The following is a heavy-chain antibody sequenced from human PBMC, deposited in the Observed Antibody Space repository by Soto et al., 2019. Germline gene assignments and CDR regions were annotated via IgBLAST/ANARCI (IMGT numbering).Heavy chain of an antibody. CDR3: ARGQFHHVSNYYYALDV. J-gene: IGHJ6*02. V-gene: IGHV1-69*01. CDR1: GGTFSSYA. CDR2: FIPMFNRP. Sequence: QVQLVQSGAEVKKPGSSVKVSCKASGGTFSSYAISWVRQAPGQGLEWMGGFIPMFNRPHSARKFQASLTITAEESTSTAYMDLSSLRSEDTAVYYCARGQFHHVSNYYYALDVWGQGTTVTVSS.